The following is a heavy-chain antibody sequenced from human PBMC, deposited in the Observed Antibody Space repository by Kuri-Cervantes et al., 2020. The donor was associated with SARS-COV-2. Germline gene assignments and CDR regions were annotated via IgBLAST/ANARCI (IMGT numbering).Heavy chain of an antibody. Sequence: SVKVSCKASGGTFSSYAISWVRQAPGQGLEWMGRIIPIFGTANYAQKLQGRVTMTTDTSTSTAYMELRSLRSDDTAVYYCAREGDTAMVHYYYYMDVWGKGTTVTVSS. CDR3: AREGDTAMVHYYYYMDV. J-gene: IGHJ6*03. CDR2: IIPIFGTA. CDR1: GGTFSSYA. D-gene: IGHD5-18*01. V-gene: IGHV1-69*05.